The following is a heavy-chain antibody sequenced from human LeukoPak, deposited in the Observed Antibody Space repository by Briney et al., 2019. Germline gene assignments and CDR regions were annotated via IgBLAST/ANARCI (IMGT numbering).Heavy chain of an antibody. D-gene: IGHD6-19*01. J-gene: IGHJ4*02. V-gene: IGHV3-43*02. Sequence: GGSLRLSCAASGFTFDDYAMHWVRQAPGKGLEWVSLISGDGGSTYYADSVKGRFTISRDNSKNTLYLQMNSLRAEDTAVYFCAKGAMSVAGIFDYWGQGTLVTVSS. CDR2: ISGDGGST. CDR3: AKGAMSVAGIFDY. CDR1: GFTFDDYA.